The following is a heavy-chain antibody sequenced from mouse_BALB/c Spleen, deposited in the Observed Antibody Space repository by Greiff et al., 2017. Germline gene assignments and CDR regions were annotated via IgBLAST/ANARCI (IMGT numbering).Heavy chain of an antibody. D-gene: IGHD4-1*01. Sequence: VQLQQSGPELVKPGASVKMSCKASGYTFTSYVMHWVKQKPGQGLEWIGYINPYNDCTKYNEKFKGKATLTSDKSSSTAYMELSSLTSEDSAVYYCARERTGSYWYFDVWGAGTTVTVSS. CDR3: ARERTGSYWYFDV. CDR1: GYTFTSYV. J-gene: IGHJ1*01. V-gene: IGHV1-14*01. CDR2: INPYNDCT.